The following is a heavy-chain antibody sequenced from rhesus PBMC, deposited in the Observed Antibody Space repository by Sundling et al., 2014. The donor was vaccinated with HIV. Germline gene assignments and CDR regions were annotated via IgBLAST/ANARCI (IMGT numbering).Heavy chain of an antibody. Sequence: EVQLVESGGGVVQPGGSLRLSCAASGFTFDDYAMHWVRQAPGKGLEWVSGISWSGDSTGYADSVKGRFTISRDNAKNSLYLQMNRLRPENAALYYCGATWNFYYYGLDSWGQGVVVTVSS. J-gene: IGHJ6*01. CDR3: GATWNFYYYGLDS. CDR1: GFTFDDYA. CDR2: ISWSGDST. V-gene: IGHV3-201*01. D-gene: IGHD1-38*01.